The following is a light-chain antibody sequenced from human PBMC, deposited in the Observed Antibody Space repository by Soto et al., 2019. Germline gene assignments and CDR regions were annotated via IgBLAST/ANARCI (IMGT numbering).Light chain of an antibody. CDR1: SSDVGSHDI. CDR3: CSYVGGSIWV. Sequence: QSVLTQPACVSGSPGQSMTIPCTGSSSDVGSHDIVSWYQQHPGKAPKLFLYEVTKRPSGVSNRFSGSKSGSTASLTISGLQAEDEADYYCCSYVGGSIWVFGGGTKVTVL. V-gene: IGLV2-23*02. CDR2: EVT. J-gene: IGLJ3*02.